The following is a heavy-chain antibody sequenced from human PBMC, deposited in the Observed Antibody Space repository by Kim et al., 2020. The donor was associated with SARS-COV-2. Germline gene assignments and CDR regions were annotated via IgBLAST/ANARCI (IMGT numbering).Heavy chain of an antibody. D-gene: IGHD6-25*01. CDR3: SSGYPDADGGVGV. J-gene: IGHJ6*02. V-gene: IGHV4-30-2*05. Sequence: YNPALKSRVIISRDTSKNQFSLRVTSVTAADTAVYFCSSGYPDADGGVGVWGQGTTVTVSS.